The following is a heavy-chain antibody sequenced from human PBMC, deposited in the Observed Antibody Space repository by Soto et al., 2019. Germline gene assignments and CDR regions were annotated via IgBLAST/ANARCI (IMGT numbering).Heavy chain of an antibody. V-gene: IGHV1-18*04. CDR3: ASLVVAGSTLDY. CDR2: TSAVYGNS. Sequence: QVHLVQSAAEVKKPGASVTVSCKASGYPFSSYGITWVRQAPGQGLEWMGWTSAVYGNSTYSEKFQGRVTMTIDTSTSTAYMDLTSLKSDDTAVYYCASLVVAGSTLDYWGQGTLVTVSS. CDR1: GYPFSSYG. D-gene: IGHD2-15*01. J-gene: IGHJ4*02.